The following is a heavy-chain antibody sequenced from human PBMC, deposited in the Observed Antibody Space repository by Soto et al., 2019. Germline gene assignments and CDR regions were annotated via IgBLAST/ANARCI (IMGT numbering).Heavy chain of an antibody. CDR2: INPSGGST. CDR1: GYTFTSYY. Sequence: QVQLVQSGAEVKKPGASVKVSCKASGYTFTSYYMHWVRQAPGQGLEWMGRINPSGGSTSYAQKYQSRVTMTRDTSTSTVYMELRSLRSEDTAVYYCARAQHIVVVVAANDAFDIWGQGTMVTVSS. V-gene: IGHV1-46*03. D-gene: IGHD2-15*01. J-gene: IGHJ3*02. CDR3: ARAQHIVVVVAANDAFDI.